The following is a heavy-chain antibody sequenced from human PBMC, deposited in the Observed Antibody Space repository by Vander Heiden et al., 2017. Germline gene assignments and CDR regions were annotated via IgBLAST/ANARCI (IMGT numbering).Heavy chain of an antibody. Sequence: EAQLVESGGGSVQPGGSRRPSCVGSGFTFGQYYIHWMRQAPGKGLVWVSNINSDGSITNYADSARGRFTISRDNARSTVYLQMNDLRAEDTAVYYCARGNYGMDVWGQGSTVTVSS. CDR1: GFTFGQYY. CDR2: INSDGSIT. V-gene: IGHV3-74*01. J-gene: IGHJ6*02. CDR3: ARGNYGMDV.